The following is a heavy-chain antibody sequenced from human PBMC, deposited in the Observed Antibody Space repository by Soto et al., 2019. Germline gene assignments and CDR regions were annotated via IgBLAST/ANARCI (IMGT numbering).Heavy chain of an antibody. D-gene: IGHD1-7*01. Sequence: QKYLVESGGGVVQPGGSLRXXCVXSXXIXXXXXMHWVXQAPGKGLEWVAVIWYDGSNKYYADSVKGRFTISRDNSKNMLYLQMDSLRAEDTAVYYCARDGIGGTVFRGFCDYWGQGTLVTVSS. CDR3: ARDGIGGTVFRGFCDY. CDR1: XXIXXXXX. CDR2: IWYDGSNK. J-gene: IGHJ4*02. V-gene: IGHV3-33*01.